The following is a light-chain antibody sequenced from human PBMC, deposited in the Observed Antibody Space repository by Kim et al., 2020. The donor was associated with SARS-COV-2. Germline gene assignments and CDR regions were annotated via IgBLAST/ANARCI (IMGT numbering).Light chain of an antibody. CDR2: AAS. CDR3: QQSYNTPRT. Sequence: ASVGDRVTSTCRASKNIDNDLHWYQQKPGKAPKLLIYAASRLQSGVPSRFSGSGSGTDFTLTITSLQPEDFAIYYCQQSYNTPRTFGQGTKVDIK. J-gene: IGKJ1*01. V-gene: IGKV1-39*01. CDR1: KNIDND.